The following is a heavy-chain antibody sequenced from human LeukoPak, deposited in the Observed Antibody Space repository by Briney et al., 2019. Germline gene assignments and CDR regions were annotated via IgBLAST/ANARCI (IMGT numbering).Heavy chain of an antibody. D-gene: IGHD5-18*01. Sequence: PSETLSHTCAVYGGSFSGYYWSWIRQPPRKGLEWIGEINHSGSTNYNPSLKSRVTISVDTSKNQFSLKLSSVTAADTAVYYCARERGYSYWSYFDYWGQGTLVTVSS. J-gene: IGHJ4*02. CDR1: GGSFSGYY. CDR3: ARERGYSYWSYFDY. CDR2: INHSGST. V-gene: IGHV4-34*01.